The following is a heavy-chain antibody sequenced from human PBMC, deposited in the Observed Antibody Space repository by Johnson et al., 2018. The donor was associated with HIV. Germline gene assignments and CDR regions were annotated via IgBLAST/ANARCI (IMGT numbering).Heavy chain of an antibody. CDR2: ISYDGSNK. CDR3: ATGASSTWSLGALDI. V-gene: IGHV3-30-3*01. J-gene: IGHJ3*02. Sequence: QVQLVESGGGVVQPGRSLRLSCAASGFTFSSYAMHWVRQAPGKGLAWVAVISYDGSNKYYADSVKGRFTISRDNSKNTLYLQMNSLRAEDTAVYYCATGASSTWSLGALDIWGQGTMVTVSS. D-gene: IGHD6-13*01. CDR1: GFTFSSYA.